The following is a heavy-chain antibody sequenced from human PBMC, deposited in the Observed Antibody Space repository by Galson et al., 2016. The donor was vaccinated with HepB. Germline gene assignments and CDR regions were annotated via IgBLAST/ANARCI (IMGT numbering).Heavy chain of an antibody. CDR3: AKMREMATAKRAFDY. D-gene: IGHD5-24*01. Sequence: SLRLSCAASGFTFTSYTMAWVRQTPGRGLECVATFSGSGLNTYYPESVRGRFTVSREISTCKLYLQMNGLRAEDTGLYYCAKMREMATAKRAFDYWGQGTFVTVSS. CDR1: GFTFTSYT. CDR2: FSGSGLNT. J-gene: IGHJ4*02. V-gene: IGHV3-23*01.